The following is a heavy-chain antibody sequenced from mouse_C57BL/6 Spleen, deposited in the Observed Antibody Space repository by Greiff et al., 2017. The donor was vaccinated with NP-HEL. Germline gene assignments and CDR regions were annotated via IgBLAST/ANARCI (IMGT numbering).Heavy chain of an antibody. CDR3: ARGKYDFSWCAY. Sequence: EVMLVESGGGLVKPGGSLKLSCAASGFTFSSYTMSWVRQTPEKRLEWVATISGGGGNTYYPDSVKGRFTISRDKAKNTLYLQMSSLRSENTALYYCARGKYDFSWCAYSGEETLGTVSA. J-gene: IGHJ3*01. V-gene: IGHV5-9*01. CDR1: GFTFSSYT. CDR2: ISGGGGNT. D-gene: IGHD2-4*01.